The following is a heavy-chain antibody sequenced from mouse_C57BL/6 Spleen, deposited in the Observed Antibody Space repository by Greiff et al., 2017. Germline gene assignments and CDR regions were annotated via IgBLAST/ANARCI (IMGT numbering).Heavy chain of an antibody. CDR3: ASQTAQASQYYAMDY. D-gene: IGHD3-2*02. CDR1: GYAFSSSW. V-gene: IGHV1-82*01. J-gene: IGHJ4*01. CDR2: IYPGDGDT. Sequence: VQLQQSGPELVKPGASVKISCKASGYAFSSSWMNWVKQRPGKGLEWIGRIYPGDGDTNYNGKFKGKATLTADKSSSPAYMQLSSLTSEDSAVYFCASQTAQASQYYAMDYWGQGTSVTVSS.